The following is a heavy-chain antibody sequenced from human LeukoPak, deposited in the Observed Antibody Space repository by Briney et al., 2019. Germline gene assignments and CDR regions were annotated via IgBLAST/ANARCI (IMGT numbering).Heavy chain of an antibody. CDR2: INPRGGST. CDR3: ARESDSGYSSSFNWFDP. D-gene: IGHD6-19*01. V-gene: IGHV1-46*01. Sequence: ASVKVSCKASGYSFTSYYMHWVRQAPGQGREGMGIINPRGGSTNYAQKFQGRVTMTRDTSTRTVYVELSSLRSEDTAVYYCARESDSGYSSSFNWFDPWGQGTLVTVSS. CDR1: GYSFTSYY. J-gene: IGHJ5*02.